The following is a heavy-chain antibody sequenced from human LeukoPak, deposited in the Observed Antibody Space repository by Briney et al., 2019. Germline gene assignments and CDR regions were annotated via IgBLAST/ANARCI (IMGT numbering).Heavy chain of an antibody. CDR3: ARTAYYSSGWWADY. Sequence: GGSLRLSCAASGFTFSSYNMNWVRQAPGKGLEWVSSISSSGSYIYYADSVKGRFTISRDNAKNSLYLQMNSLRAEDTAVYYCARTAYYSSGWWADYWGQGTLVTVSS. J-gene: IGHJ4*02. V-gene: IGHV3-21*01. CDR1: GFTFSSYN. CDR2: ISSSGSYI. D-gene: IGHD6-19*01.